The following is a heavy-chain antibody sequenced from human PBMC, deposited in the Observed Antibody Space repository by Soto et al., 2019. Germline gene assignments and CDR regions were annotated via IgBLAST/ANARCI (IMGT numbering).Heavy chain of an antibody. CDR2: ISSSSSTI. D-gene: IGHD2-15*01. CDR1: GFTFSSYS. J-gene: IGHJ6*03. V-gene: IGHV3-48*01. Sequence: GGSLRLSCAASGFTFSSYSMNWVRQAPGKGLEWVSYISSSSSTIYYADSVKGRFTISRDNAKNSLYLQMNSLRAEDTAVYYCARVRGKTPWSDYYLDVWGKGTTVTVSS. CDR3: ARVRGKTPWSDYYLDV.